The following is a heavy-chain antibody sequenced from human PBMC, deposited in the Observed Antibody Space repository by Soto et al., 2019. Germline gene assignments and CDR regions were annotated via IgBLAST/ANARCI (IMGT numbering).Heavy chain of an antibody. V-gene: IGHV4-59*01. J-gene: IGHJ6*02. CDR3: ARVHGSSGHYYGMDV. D-gene: IGHD6-6*01. CDR2: IYYSGST. CDR1: GGSISSYY. Sequence: SETLSLTCTVSGGSISSYYWSWIRRHPGKGLEWIGYIYYSGSTNYNPSLKSRVTISVDTSKNQFSLKLSSVTAADTAVYYCARVHGSSGHYYGMDVWGQGTTVTVSS.